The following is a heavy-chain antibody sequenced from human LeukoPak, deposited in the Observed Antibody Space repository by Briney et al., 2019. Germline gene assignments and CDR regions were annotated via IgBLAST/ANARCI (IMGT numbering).Heavy chain of an antibody. CDR3: AKDRGPRFLYMDV. J-gene: IGHJ6*03. Sequence: GGSLRLSCAASGFTFSSYAMHWVRQAPGKGLEWVAVISYDGSNKYYADSVKGRFTISRDNAKKSLYLQMNSLRAEDTALYYCAKDRGPRFLYMDVWAKGTTVTVSS. CDR2: ISYDGSNK. D-gene: IGHD3-10*01. V-gene: IGHV3-30*04. CDR1: GFTFSSYA.